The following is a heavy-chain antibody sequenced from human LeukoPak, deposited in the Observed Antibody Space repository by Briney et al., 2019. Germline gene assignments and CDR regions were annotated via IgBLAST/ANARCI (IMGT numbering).Heavy chain of an antibody. J-gene: IGHJ6*03. CDR3: AKSGRKLNFRDFGRFYYFYYMDV. CDR1: GFTFDDYA. Sequence: GGSLRLSCAASGFTFDDYAMHWVRQAPGKGLEWVSLISGDGGGTKYVDSVKGRFTISRDNSKNSLYLQMNSLRTEDTALYYCAKSGRKLNFRDFGRFYYFYYMDVWGKGTTVTVSS. CDR2: ISGDGGGT. V-gene: IGHV3-43*02. D-gene: IGHD4-17*01.